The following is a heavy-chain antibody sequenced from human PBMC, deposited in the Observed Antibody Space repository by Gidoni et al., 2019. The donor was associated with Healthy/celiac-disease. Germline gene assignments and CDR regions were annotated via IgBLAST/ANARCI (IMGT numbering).Heavy chain of an antibody. CDR1: GFTFGDYA. J-gene: IGHJ4*02. Sequence: EVQLVESGGGLVQPGRSLRLSCTDSGFTFGDYAMSWVRQAPGKGLEWVGFIRSKAYGGTTEYAASVKGRFTISRDDSKSIAYLQMNSLKTEDTAVYYCTRAACGGDCAMGYFDYWGQGTLVTVSS. CDR3: TRAACGGDCAMGYFDY. V-gene: IGHV3-49*04. D-gene: IGHD2-21*02. CDR2: IRSKAYGGTT.